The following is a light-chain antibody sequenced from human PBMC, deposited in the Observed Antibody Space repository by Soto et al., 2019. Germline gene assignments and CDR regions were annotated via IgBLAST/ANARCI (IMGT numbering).Light chain of an antibody. CDR3: GTWDGSLSGVV. CDR2: DNN. Sequence: QSVWTQPPSVSAAPGQRVTISCSGSSSNIGDNYVSWYQQLPGTAPKLLIYDNNRRPSGIPDRFSGSKSGTSATLAITGLQTGDEADFYCGTWDGSLSGVVFGGGTQLTVL. V-gene: IGLV1-51*01. CDR1: SSNIGDNY. J-gene: IGLJ2*01.